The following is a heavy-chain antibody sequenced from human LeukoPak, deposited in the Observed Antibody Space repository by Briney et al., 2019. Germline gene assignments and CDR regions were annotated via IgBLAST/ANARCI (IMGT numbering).Heavy chain of an antibody. CDR3: ARDGGGQLWPLFDY. CDR2: IYYGGST. D-gene: IGHD5-18*01. J-gene: IGHJ4*02. CDR1: GGSISSYY. V-gene: IGHV4-59*01. Sequence: PSETLSLTCTVSGGSISSYYWSWIRQPPGKGLEWIGYIYYGGSTNYNPSLKSRVTISVDTSKNQLSLKLSSVTAADTAVYYCARDGGGQLWPLFDYWGQGTLVTVSS.